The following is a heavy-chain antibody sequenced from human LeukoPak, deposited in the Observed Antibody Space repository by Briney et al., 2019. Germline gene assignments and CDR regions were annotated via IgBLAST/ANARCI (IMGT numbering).Heavy chain of an antibody. CDR1: IGSISNYY. Sequence: SETLSLTCTVSIGSISNYYWSWLRQPPEKGLHWIGYIHDSGSTKYNPSLKSRVTISVDTSKNQFSLKLRSVTAADTALYYCARGRWNDLYFDYWGQGALVTVSS. CDR2: IHDSGST. V-gene: IGHV4-59*01. CDR3: ARGRWNDLYFDY. D-gene: IGHD1-1*01. J-gene: IGHJ4*02.